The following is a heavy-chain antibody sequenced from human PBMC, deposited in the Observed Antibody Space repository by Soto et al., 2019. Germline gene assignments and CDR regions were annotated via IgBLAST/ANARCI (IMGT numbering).Heavy chain of an antibody. CDR3: AREEASGKVVIHGMDG. V-gene: IGHV4-34*01. CDR1: GGSFSGYY. Sequence: SETLSLTCAVYGGSFSGYYWSWIRQPPGKGLEWIGEINHSGSTNYNPSLKSRVTISVDTSKNQFSLKLSSVTAADTAVYYCAREEASGKVVIHGMDGWGQGTTVTVSS. CDR2: INHSGST. J-gene: IGHJ6*02. D-gene: IGHD3-22*01.